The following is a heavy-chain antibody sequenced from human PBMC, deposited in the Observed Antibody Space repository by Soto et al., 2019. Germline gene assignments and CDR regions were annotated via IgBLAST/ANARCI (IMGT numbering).Heavy chain of an antibody. Sequence: GGSLRLSCAASGFTFTSYVMTWVRQAPGKGLEWVSTISGGGETTQYADSVKGRFTISRDNSKNTLYLQMNSLRAEDTAVYYCARDFITGTTPVFDYWGQGTLVTVSS. CDR3: ARDFITGTTPVFDY. V-gene: IGHV3-23*01. J-gene: IGHJ4*02. D-gene: IGHD1-7*01. CDR2: ISGGGETT. CDR1: GFTFTSYV.